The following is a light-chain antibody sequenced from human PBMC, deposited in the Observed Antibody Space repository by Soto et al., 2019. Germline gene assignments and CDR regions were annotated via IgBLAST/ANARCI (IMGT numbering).Light chain of an antibody. CDR2: GAS. Sequence: EIVMTQSPATLSVSPGERATLSCRASQSVSSNYLAWYQQKPGQPPRLLIYGASSRATGIPDRFSGSGSGTDFTLTISSLEPEDSAVYYCQQRHMWPITFGQGTRLEI. CDR1: QSVSSNY. CDR3: QQRHMWPIT. J-gene: IGKJ5*01. V-gene: IGKV3D-20*02.